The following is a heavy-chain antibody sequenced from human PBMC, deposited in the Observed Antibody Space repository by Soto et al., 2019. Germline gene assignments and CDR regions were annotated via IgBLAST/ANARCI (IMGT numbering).Heavy chain of an antibody. CDR2: IYYSGST. CDR1: GGSISSSSYY. J-gene: IGHJ6*02. CDR3: ARRLYYASSGFEGGGMDV. V-gene: IGHV4-39*01. D-gene: IGHD3-22*01. Sequence: QLQLQESGPGLVKPSETLSLTCTVSGGSISSSSYYWGWIRQPPGKGLEWIGSIYYSGSTYYNPSLKSRVTISVDPSKNQFSLKLSSVTAADTAVYYCARRLYYASSGFEGGGMDVWGQGTTVTVSS.